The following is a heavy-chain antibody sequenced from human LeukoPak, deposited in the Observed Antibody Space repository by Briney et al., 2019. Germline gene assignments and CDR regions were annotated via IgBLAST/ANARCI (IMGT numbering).Heavy chain of an antibody. CDR1: GFTFSSYC. Sequence: GGSLRLSCSASGFTFSSYCMHWVRQAPGKGLVWVSRIDSDGSTTSYADSVKGRFTISRDSAKNTLYLQMNSLRAEDTAVYYCARDVQHLVPFDYWGQGTLVAVSS. J-gene: IGHJ4*02. V-gene: IGHV3-74*01. D-gene: IGHD6-13*01. CDR3: ARDVQHLVPFDY. CDR2: IDSDGSTT.